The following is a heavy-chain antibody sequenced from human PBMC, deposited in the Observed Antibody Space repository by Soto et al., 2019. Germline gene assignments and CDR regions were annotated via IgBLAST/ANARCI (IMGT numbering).Heavy chain of an antibody. CDR1: GGSISSGGYS. D-gene: IGHD6-13*01. V-gene: IGHV4-30-2*01. J-gene: IGHJ5*02. CDR3: ARDNSSRGWFDP. Sequence: SETLSLTCAVSGGSISSGGYSWSWIRQPPGKGLEWIGYIYHSGSTYYNPSLKSRVTTSVDRSKNQFSLKLSSVTAADTAVYYCARDNSSRGWFDPWGQGTLVTVSS. CDR2: IYHSGST.